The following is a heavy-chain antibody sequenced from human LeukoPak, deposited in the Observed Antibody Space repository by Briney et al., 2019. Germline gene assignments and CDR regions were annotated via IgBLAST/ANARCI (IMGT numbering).Heavy chain of an antibody. D-gene: IGHD5-24*01. CDR2: ISSSSSYI. CDR1: GXTFSSYS. Sequence: GGSLRLSCAASGXTFSSYSMNWVRQAPGKGLEWVSSISSSSSYIYHADSVKGRFTISRDNAKNSLYLQMNSLRAEDTAVYYCARGEMATTFDYWGQGTLVTVSS. V-gene: IGHV3-21*01. J-gene: IGHJ4*02. CDR3: ARGEMATTFDY.